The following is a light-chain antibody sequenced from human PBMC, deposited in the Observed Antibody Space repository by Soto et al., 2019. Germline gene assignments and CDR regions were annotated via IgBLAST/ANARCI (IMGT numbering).Light chain of an antibody. CDR3: SSYISSSTPYV. V-gene: IGLV2-14*01. J-gene: IGLJ1*01. CDR1: SSDVGGYNY. Sequence: QSALTQPASVSGSPGQAIPISCTGTSSDVGGYNYVSWYQQHPGKAPKLMIYEVSNRPSGVSNSFSGSKSGNTDSLTISGLKAEDEGDYYCSSYISSSTPYVFGTGTKVTVL. CDR2: EVS.